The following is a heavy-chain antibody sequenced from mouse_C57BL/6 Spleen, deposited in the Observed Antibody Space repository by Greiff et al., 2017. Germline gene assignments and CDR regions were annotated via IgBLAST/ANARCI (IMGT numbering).Heavy chain of an antibody. CDR1: GFTFSSYG. D-gene: IGHD1-1*01. Sequence: EVKLVESGGDLVKPGGSLKLSCAASGFTFSSYGMSWVRQTPDKRLEWVATISSGGSYTYYPDSVKGRFTIARDNAKNTLYLQMSSLKSEDTAMYYCARDCYGSSYWYFEVWGTGTTVTVSS. CDR3: ARDCYGSSYWYFEV. V-gene: IGHV5-6*02. CDR2: ISSGGSYT. J-gene: IGHJ1*03.